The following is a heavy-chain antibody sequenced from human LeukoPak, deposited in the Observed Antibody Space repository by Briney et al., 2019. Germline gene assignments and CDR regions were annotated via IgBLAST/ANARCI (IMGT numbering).Heavy chain of an antibody. V-gene: IGHV1-46*01. CDR2: INPIGGST. CDR1: GYTFTSYY. D-gene: IGHD3/OR15-3a*01. J-gene: IGHJ4*02. CDR3: ARELIDFHDHTNTGFFDS. Sequence: GTSVKVSCKASGYTFTSYYMHWVRQAPGQGLEWMGIINPIGGSTSYAQKFQGRVTMTRDTSTSTVYMELSSLRSEDTAVYYCARELIDFHDHTNTGFFDSWGQGTLVTVSS.